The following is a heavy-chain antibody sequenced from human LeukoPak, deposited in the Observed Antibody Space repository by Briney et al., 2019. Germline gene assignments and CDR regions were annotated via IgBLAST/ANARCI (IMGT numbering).Heavy chain of an antibody. CDR2: IKTDGCEK. Sequence: GGSLRLSWAAAGFTFSNFWMSWIRQVPGKGLEWVAHIKTDGCEKYYVDSVKGRFTISRDNPNKSLYLQMNSLSVEDTAIYYCTGIVYWGQGTRVTVSS. V-gene: IGHV3-7*01. CDR3: TGIVY. J-gene: IGHJ4*02. CDR1: GFTFSNFW.